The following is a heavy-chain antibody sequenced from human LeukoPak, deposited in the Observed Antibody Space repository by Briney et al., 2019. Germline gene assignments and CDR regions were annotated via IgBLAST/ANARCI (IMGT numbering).Heavy chain of an antibody. Sequence: GGSLRLSCAASGFTFSSYSMSWFLQHTAKELQGVSAISGTGGSTYYAASLKGRFTISGDNSKNPLYLQMNTLTAADTAVYYCAKVLVWLTVALDAFDIWSQATMVTVSS. D-gene: IGHD4-17*01. J-gene: IGHJ3*02. CDR3: AKVLVWLTVALDAFDI. CDR2: ISGTGGST. CDR1: GFTFSSYS. V-gene: IGHV3-23*01.